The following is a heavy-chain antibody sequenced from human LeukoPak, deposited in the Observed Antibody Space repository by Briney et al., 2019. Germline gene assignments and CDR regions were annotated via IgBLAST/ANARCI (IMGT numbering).Heavy chain of an antibody. D-gene: IGHD2-2*02. CDR3: ARDLPLGYCSSTSCYKGWFDP. J-gene: IGHJ5*02. Sequence: ASVKVSCKVSGYTFTDYYMHWVQQAPGKGLEWMGLVDPEDGETIYAEKFQGRVTITADTSTDTAYMELSSLRSEDTAVYYCARDLPLGYCSSTSCYKGWFDPWGQETLVTVSS. CDR1: GYTFTDYY. CDR2: VDPEDGET. V-gene: IGHV1-69-2*01.